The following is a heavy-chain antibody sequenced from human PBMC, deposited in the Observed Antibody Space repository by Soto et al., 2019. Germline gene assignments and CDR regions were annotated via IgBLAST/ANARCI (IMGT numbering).Heavy chain of an antibody. V-gene: IGHV4-39*02. Sequence: SETLSLTCTVSGGSISSSNYYWAWIRQPPGKGLERIGSIYYTGSTYYTPSLKSRITISVDTSHYFFSLKLCSVSATDTDVFYCAREVSTHFCDYWGQGSLVTVSS. CDR2: IYYTGST. CDR3: AREVSTHFCDY. CDR1: GGSISSSNYY. D-gene: IGHD3-3*02. J-gene: IGHJ4*02.